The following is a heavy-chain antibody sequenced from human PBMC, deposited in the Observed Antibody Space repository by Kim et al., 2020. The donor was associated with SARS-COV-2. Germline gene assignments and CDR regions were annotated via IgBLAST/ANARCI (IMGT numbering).Heavy chain of an antibody. J-gene: IGHJ3*01. CDR2: AILSGDK. D-gene: IGHD2-2*01. CDR3: AKKTSGAYAPFDF. CDR1: GFSFRSYV. V-gene: IGHV3-23*01. Sequence: GGSLRLSCAASGFSFRSYVMSWVRQAPGKGLEWVSSAILSGDKTYSDSVKGRFTMFRDNSENTVSLQMNSLRAEDTAIYFCAKKTSGAYAPFDFWGQGTLVTVSS.